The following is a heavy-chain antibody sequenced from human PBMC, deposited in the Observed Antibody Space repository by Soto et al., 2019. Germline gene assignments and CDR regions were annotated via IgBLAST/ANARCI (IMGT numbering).Heavy chain of an antibody. Sequence: GGSLRLSCAASGFTFSSYAMSWVRQAPGKGLEWVSAISGSGGSTYYADSVKGRFTISRDNSKNTLYLQMNSLRAEDTAVYYCAKFVARRYSGSYYYFDYWGQGTLVTVSS. J-gene: IGHJ4*02. CDR3: AKFVARRYSGSYYYFDY. V-gene: IGHV3-23*01. D-gene: IGHD3-10*01. CDR1: GFTFSSYA. CDR2: ISGSGGST.